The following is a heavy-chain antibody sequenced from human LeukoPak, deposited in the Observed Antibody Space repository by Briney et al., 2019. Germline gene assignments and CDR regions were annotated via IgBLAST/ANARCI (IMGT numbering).Heavy chain of an antibody. CDR1: GGSISSYY. CDR3: ARSPYDYVWGSYHHFDY. Sequence: SETLSLTCTVPGGSISSYYWSWIRQPPGKGLEWIGYIYYSGSTNYNPSLKSRVTISVDTSKNQFSLKLSSVTAADTAVYYCARSPYDYVWGSYHHFDYWGQGTLVTVSS. CDR2: IYYSGST. D-gene: IGHD3-16*01. J-gene: IGHJ4*02. V-gene: IGHV4-59*01.